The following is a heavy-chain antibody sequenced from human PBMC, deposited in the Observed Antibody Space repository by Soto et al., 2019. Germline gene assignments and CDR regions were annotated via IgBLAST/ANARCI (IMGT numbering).Heavy chain of an antibody. J-gene: IGHJ4*02. CDR3: VSNHLDS. CDR2: ISAYNGNT. CDR1: GYTFTNYA. V-gene: IGHV1-18*01. Sequence: QVQLVQSGAEVKKPGASVKVSCKTSGYTFTNYAISWVRQAPGQGLEWMGWISAYNGNTNYAQKLQGRVTLTTDTSTSTAYMQLRSLRSDATPGYYCVSNHLDSWGQGPLVTVSS. D-gene: IGHD6-13*01.